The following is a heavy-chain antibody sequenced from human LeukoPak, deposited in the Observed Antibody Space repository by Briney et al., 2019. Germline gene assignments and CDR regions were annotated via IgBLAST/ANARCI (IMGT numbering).Heavy chain of an antibody. CDR3: AKRQRLGYYGSGSYFDY. CDR2: ISGSGGST. D-gene: IGHD3-10*01. CDR1: GFTFNSYA. V-gene: IGHV3-23*01. J-gene: IGHJ4*02. Sequence: GGSLRLSCAASGFTFNSYAMSWVRQAPGKGLEWVSAISGSGGSTYYADSVKGRFTISRDNSKNTLYLQMNSLRAEDTAVYYCAKRQRLGYYGSGSYFDYWGQGTLVTVSS.